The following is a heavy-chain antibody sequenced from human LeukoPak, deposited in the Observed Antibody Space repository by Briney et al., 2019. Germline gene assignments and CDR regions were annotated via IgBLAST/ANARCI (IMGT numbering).Heavy chain of an antibody. CDR2: ISSSSSYI. CDR3: ARGHSGPTRTIDY. J-gene: IGHJ4*02. D-gene: IGHD2-2*01. V-gene: IGHV3-21*01. CDR1: GFTFSHYS. Sequence: GGSLRLSCVASGFTFSHYSMNWVRQAPGKGLEWVSSISSSSSYIYYADSVKGRFTISRDNAKNSLYLQMNSLRAEDAAVYYCARGHSGPTRTIDYWGQGTLVTVSS.